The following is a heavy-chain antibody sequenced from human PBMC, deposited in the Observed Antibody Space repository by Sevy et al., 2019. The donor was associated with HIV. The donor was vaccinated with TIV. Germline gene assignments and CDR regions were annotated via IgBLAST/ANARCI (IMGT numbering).Heavy chain of an antibody. CDR2: ITGSGGST. Sequence: GGSLRLSCAASGFTFSSYAMSWVRQAPGKGLEWVSAITGSGGSTYYADSVKGRFTISRDNYKNTLYLQMNSLRAEDTAVYYCARAASSRYYYGSGSSYYYYYGMDVWGQGTTVTVSS. V-gene: IGHV3-23*01. D-gene: IGHD3-10*01. J-gene: IGHJ6*02. CDR1: GFTFSSYA. CDR3: ARAASSRYYYGSGSSYYYYYGMDV.